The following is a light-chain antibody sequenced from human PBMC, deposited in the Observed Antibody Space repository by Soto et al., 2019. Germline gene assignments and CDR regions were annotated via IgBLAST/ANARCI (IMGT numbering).Light chain of an antibody. J-gene: IGKJ5*01. V-gene: IGKV3-20*01. CDR2: GAS. CDR3: QHYDCYPIT. Sequence: ELVLTQSPSTLSRSVGDRATXSCRASQSVHFNYLAWYQQKPGQAPRLLIYGASSRATGIPDRFRGSGSGTDFTLTISRLEPEDFAVYYCQHYDCYPITFGQGTRLE. CDR1: QSVHFNY.